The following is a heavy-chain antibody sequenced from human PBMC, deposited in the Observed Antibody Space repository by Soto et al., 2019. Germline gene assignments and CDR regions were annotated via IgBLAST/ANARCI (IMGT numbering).Heavy chain of an antibody. J-gene: IGHJ4*02. CDR2: ISYDGSNK. D-gene: IGHD5-18*01. CDR3: ARVATAMAPIDY. CDR1: GFTFSSYA. Sequence: GGSLRLSCAASGFTFSSYAMHWVRQAPGKGLEWVAVISYDGSNKYYADSVKGRFTISRDNSKNTLYLQMNSLRAEDTAVYYCARVATAMAPIDYWGQGTLVTVSS. V-gene: IGHV3-30-3*01.